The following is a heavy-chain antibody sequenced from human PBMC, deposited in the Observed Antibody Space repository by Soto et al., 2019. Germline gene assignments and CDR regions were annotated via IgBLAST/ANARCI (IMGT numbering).Heavy chain of an antibody. CDR1: GYTFTSYY. Sequence: VASVKVSCKASGYTFTSYYMHWVRQAPGQGLEWMGIINPSGGNTSYAQKFQGRVTMTRDTSTSTVYMELSSLRSEDTAVYYCARGYYDSSGYHEDYYGMDVWGQGTTVTSP. CDR2: INPSGGNT. J-gene: IGHJ6*02. CDR3: ARGYYDSSGYHEDYYGMDV. D-gene: IGHD3-22*01. V-gene: IGHV1-46*01.